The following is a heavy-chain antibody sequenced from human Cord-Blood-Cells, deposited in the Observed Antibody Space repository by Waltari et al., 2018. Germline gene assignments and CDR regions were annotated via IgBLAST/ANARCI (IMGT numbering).Heavy chain of an antibody. V-gene: IGHV4-34*01. D-gene: IGHD2-2*01. CDR1: GGSFSGYY. CDR3: ASRPDIVVVPAAKDNWFDP. Sequence: QVQLQQWGAGLLKPSETLSLTCAVYGGSFSGYYWSWIRQPPGKGLEWIGEINHSGSTNYNPSLKSRVTISVDTSKNQFSLKLSSVTAADTAVYYCASRPDIVVVPAAKDNWFDPWGQGTLVTVSS. CDR2: INHSGST. J-gene: IGHJ5*02.